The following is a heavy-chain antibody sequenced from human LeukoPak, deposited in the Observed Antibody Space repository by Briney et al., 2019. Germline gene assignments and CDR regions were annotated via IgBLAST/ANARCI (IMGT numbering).Heavy chain of an antibody. CDR2: MNPNSGKT. CDR1: GYTFISYD. V-gene: IGHV1-8*01. J-gene: IGHJ5*02. CDR3: ASAIYSGSRNWFDP. Sequence: ASVKVSCKASGYTFISYDIKWVRQATGEGVEWMGWMNPNSGKTGYAQKFQGRVTMTGESFISTAYMELSSLRSEDTPVYYCASAIYSGSRNWFDPWGQGTLVTVSS. D-gene: IGHD1-26*01.